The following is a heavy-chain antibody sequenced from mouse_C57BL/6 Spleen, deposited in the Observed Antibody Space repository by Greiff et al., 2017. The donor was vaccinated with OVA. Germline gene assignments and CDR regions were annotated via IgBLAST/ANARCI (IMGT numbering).Heavy chain of an antibody. D-gene: IGHD2-4*01. V-gene: IGHV1-53*01. J-gene: IGHJ3*01. CDR1: GYTFPSYW. Sequence: VQLQQPGTELVKPGASVKLSCKASGYTFPSYWMHWVKQRPGQGLEWIGNINPSNGGTNYNEKFKSKATLTVDKSSSTASMQLSSLTAEDSAFYYGARGDIGIRAWFAYWGQGTLVTVSA. CDR2: INPSNGGT. CDR3: ARGDIGIRAWFAY.